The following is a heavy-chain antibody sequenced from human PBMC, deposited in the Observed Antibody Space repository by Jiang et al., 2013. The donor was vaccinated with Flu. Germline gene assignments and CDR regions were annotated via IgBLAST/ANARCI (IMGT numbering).Heavy chain of an antibody. CDR1: GFSLSTSGMC. J-gene: IGHJ3*02. V-gene: IGHV2-70*01. Sequence: KPTQTLTLTCTFSGFSLSTSGMCVSWIRQPPGKALEWLALIDWDDDKYYSTSLKTRLTISKDTSKNQVVLTMTNMDPVDTATYYCARIGRMMATKDAFDYLGPRDNGHRLF. CDR3: ARIGRMMATKDAFDY. CDR2: IDWDDDK. D-gene: IGHD5-24*01.